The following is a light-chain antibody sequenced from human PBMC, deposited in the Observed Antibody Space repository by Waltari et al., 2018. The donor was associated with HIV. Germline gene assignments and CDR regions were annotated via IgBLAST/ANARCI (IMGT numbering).Light chain of an antibody. CDR3: CSFAGSYTLV. CDR1: SSDIGVYNY. J-gene: IGLJ3*02. V-gene: IGLV2-11*01. Sequence: QSALTQPRSVSGSPGQSVTISCTGTSSDIGVYNYVSWYQQHPGKAPKLMIYDVPKRPSGVPDRFSGSKSGNTASLTISGLQAEDEAAYYCCSFAGSYTLVFGGGTKLTVL. CDR2: DVP.